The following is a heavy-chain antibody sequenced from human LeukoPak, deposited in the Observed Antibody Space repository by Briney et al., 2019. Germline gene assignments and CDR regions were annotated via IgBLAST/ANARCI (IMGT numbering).Heavy chain of an antibody. J-gene: IGHJ5*02. D-gene: IGHD6-6*01. CDR1: GDSISSCY. V-gene: IGHV4-4*07. CDR2: IFIGGST. Sequence: PSETLSLTCSVSGDSISSCYWTWIRQPAGKGLEWIGRIFIGGSTNYNPSLKSRVTMSVDTSKNQFSLKLSSVTAADTAVYYCAKEGSSSSLSWGQGTLVTVSS. CDR3: AKEGSSSSLS.